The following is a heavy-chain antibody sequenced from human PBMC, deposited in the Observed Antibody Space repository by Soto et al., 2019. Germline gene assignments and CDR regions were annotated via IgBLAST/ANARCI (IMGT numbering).Heavy chain of an antibody. CDR3: ARGKLEPYYYYGMDV. CDR1: GYTFTGYY. J-gene: IGHJ6*02. V-gene: IGHV1-2*04. D-gene: IGHD1-1*01. CDR2: INPNSGGT. Sequence: ASVKVSCKASGYTFTGYYMHWVRQAPGQGLEGMGWINPNSGGTNHPQKFQGWVTMTRDTSISTAYMELSRLRSDDTAVYYCARGKLEPYYYYGMDVWGQGTTVTVSS.